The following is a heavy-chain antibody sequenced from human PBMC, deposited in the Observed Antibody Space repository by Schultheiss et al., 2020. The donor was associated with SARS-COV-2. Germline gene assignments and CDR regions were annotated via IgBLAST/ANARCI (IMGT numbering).Heavy chain of an antibody. V-gene: IGHV4-59*02. CDR1: SGSVSSYY. CDR3: ARDVRYYDSSGYDAFDI. D-gene: IGHD3-22*01. CDR2: IHYTGST. J-gene: IGHJ3*02. Sequence: SETLSLTCTVSSGSVSSYYWSWIRQPPGKGLEWIGYIHYTGSTNYNPSLQSRVTISVDTSKNQFSLKLSSVTAADTAVYYCARDVRYYDSSGYDAFDIWGQGTMVTVSS.